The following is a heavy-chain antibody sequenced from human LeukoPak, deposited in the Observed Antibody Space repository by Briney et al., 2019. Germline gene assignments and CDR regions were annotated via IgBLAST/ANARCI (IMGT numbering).Heavy chain of an antibody. CDR2: INPNSGGT. Sequence: ASVKVSCKASGYTFTGYYMHWVRQAPEQGLEWMGWINPNSGGTNYAQKFQGRVTMTRDTSISTAYMELSRLRSDDTAVYYCARQGDSSSWYRDYYYYYMDVWGKGTTVTISS. V-gene: IGHV1-2*02. J-gene: IGHJ6*03. D-gene: IGHD6-13*01. CDR3: ARQGDSSSWYRDYYYYYMDV. CDR1: GYTFTGYY.